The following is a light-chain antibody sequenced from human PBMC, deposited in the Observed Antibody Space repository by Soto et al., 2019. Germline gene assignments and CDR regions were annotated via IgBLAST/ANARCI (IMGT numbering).Light chain of an antibody. V-gene: IGKV3-20*01. CDR2: GAS. CDR3: PQYGSSPGT. CDR1: QSVSSSY. J-gene: IGKJ1*01. Sequence: EIVLTQSPGTLSLSPGERATLSCRASQSVSSSYLAWYQQKPGQAPRLLIYGASSRATGIPDRFGGSGSGTDFTLTISRLEPEDFAVYYSPQYGSSPGTFGQGTKVDIK.